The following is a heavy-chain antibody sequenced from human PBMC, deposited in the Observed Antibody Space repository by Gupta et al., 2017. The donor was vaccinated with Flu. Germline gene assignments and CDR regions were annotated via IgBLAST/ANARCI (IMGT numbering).Heavy chain of an antibody. J-gene: IGHJ6*04. V-gene: IGHV1-8*01. Sequence: QVQLVQSGAEVKKPGASVKVSCKASGYTFPSYDINWVRQATGTGLEWMGWMNPNSGNTGYAQKFQGRVTMTRNTSISTAYMELSSLRSEDTAVYYCARARSSFSPGITIFGVVKGISVDVWGKGTTVTVSS. CDR1: GYTFPSYD. CDR2: MNPNSGNT. D-gene: IGHD3-3*01. CDR3: ARARSSFSPGITIFGVVKGISVDV.